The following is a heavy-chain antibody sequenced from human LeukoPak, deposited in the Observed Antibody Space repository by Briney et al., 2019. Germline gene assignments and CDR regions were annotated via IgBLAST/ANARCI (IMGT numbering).Heavy chain of an antibody. Sequence: ASVQVSCKVSGYTHTDLSIHWVRQAPGKGLEWMGGFDPEEGETIYAQNFQGRVSMTEDKSTDTAYMELSGLTSEDTAVYYCATDRGTQLWSAFDHWGQGTVVTVSS. CDR3: ATDRGTQLWSAFDH. V-gene: IGHV1-24*01. D-gene: IGHD3-10*01. CDR1: GYTHTDLS. J-gene: IGHJ4*01. CDR2: FDPEEGET.